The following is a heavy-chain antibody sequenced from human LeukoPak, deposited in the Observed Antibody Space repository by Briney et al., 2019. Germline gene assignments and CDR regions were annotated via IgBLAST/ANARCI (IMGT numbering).Heavy chain of an antibody. CDR3: AKWWIVGATSYYFDY. CDR1: GFTFSSYA. J-gene: IGHJ4*02. Sequence: GGSLRLSCAASGFTFSSYAMSWVRQAPGKGLEWVSAISGSGGSTYYAGSVKGRFTISRDNSKNTLYLQMNSLRAEDTAVYYCAKWWIVGATSYYFDYWGQGTLVTVSS. D-gene: IGHD1-26*01. CDR2: ISGSGGST. V-gene: IGHV3-23*01.